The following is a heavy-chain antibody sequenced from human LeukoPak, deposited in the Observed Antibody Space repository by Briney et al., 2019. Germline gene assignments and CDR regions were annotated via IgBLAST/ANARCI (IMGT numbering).Heavy chain of an antibody. CDR1: GFTFSSYA. CDR3: ARERREASYRKARYAFDI. Sequence: GGSLRLSCAASGFTFSSYAMHWVRQAPGKGLEWVAVISYDGSNKYYADSVKGRFTISRDNSKNTLYLQMNSLRAEDTAVYYCARERREASYRKARYAFDIWGQGTMVTVSS. J-gene: IGHJ3*02. CDR2: ISYDGSNK. D-gene: IGHD1-26*01. V-gene: IGHV3-30-3*01.